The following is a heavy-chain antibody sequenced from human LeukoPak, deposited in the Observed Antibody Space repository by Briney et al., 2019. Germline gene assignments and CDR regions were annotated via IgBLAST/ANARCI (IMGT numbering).Heavy chain of an antibody. V-gene: IGHV1-18*04. CDR2: ISAYNGNT. D-gene: IGHD3-3*01. Sequence: ASVKVSCKASGYTFTSYGISWVRQAPGQGLEWMGWISAYNGNTNYAQKLQGRVTMTTDTSTSTAYMELRSLRSDDTAVYYCASLSITIFGLVIIDFDYWGQRTLVTVSS. CDR3: ASLSITIFGLVIIDFDY. J-gene: IGHJ4*02. CDR1: GYTFTSYG.